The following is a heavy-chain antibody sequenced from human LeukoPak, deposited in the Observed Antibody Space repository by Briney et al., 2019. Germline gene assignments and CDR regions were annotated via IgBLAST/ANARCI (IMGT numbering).Heavy chain of an antibody. D-gene: IGHD6-25*01. J-gene: IGHJ2*01. CDR1: GYSFTSYW. CDR2: IYPVDSDT. Sequence: GESLKISRKGSGYSFTSYWSGWVRQLPGKGLEWMRIIYPVDSDTRYSPSFQGQVPISHDKSISNAYLQWSSLKASDTGMYYCARRGTWGSGIYWYFDLWGRGTLVTVSS. V-gene: IGHV5-51*01. CDR3: ARRGTWGSGIYWYFDL.